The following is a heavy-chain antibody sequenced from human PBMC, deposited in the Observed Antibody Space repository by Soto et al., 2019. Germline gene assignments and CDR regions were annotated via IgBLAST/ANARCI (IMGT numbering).Heavy chain of an antibody. CDR2: IYYRGST. CDR3: ARQNGDFDYYFYGVDV. CDR1: GGSIVSYY. D-gene: IGHD4-17*01. J-gene: IGHJ6*02. Sequence: QVQLQESGPGLVKPSATLSLTCTVSGGSIVSYYWGWIRQSPGKGLEWLGHIYYRGSTSYNPSLQSRVTISVDTSKKQFSLRLSSLTAADKAVYYCARQNGDFDYYFYGVDVWGQGTTVIVS. V-gene: IGHV4-59*01.